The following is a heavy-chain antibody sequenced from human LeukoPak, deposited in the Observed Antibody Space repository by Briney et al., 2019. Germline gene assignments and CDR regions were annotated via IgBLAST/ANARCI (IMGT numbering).Heavy chain of an antibody. CDR3: ARDHRRPEQLVLWYFDY. CDR2: ISSSSSYI. CDR1: GFTFSSYS. V-gene: IGHV3-21*01. J-gene: IGHJ4*02. D-gene: IGHD6-13*01. Sequence: GGSLRLSCAASGFTFSSYSMNWVRQAPGKWLEWVSSISSSSSYIYYADSVKGRFTISRDNAKNSLYLQMNSLRAEDTAVYYCARDHRRPEQLVLWYFDYWGQGTLVTVSS.